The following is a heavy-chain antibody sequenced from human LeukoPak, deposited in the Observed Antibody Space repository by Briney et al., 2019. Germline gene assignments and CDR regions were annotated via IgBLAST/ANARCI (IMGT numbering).Heavy chain of an antibody. V-gene: IGHV4-34*01. CDR3: ARGRGYYGSGSYYYMDV. CDR2: INHSGST. J-gene: IGHJ6*03. D-gene: IGHD3-10*01. CDR1: GFNFGDDA. Sequence: MSGGSLRLSCTASGFNFGDDAMSWFRQSPGKGLEWIGEINHSGSTNYNPSLKSRVTISVDTSKNQFSLKLSSVTAADTAVYYCARGRGYYGSGSYYYMDVWGKGTTVTVSS.